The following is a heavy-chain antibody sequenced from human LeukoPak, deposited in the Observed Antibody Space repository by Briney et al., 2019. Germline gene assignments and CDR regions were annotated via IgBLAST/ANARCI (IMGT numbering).Heavy chain of an antibody. CDR1: GFTFSNNA. D-gene: IGHD2-8*01. Sequence: PGGSLRLSCAASGFTFSNNAMTWVRQAPGKGLECVSAITGTIATGDPPYYADSVKGRFTISRDSSRNTLYLQLNDLRAEDTAIYYCAKAFGTNGYFQLPIDFWGQGTLVTVSS. CDR2: ITGTIATGDPP. CDR3: AKAFGTNGYFQLPIDF. J-gene: IGHJ4*02. V-gene: IGHV3-23*01.